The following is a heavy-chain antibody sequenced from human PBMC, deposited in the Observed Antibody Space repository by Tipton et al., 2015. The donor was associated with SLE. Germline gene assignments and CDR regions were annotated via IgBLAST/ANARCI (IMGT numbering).Heavy chain of an antibody. CDR3: ARGSLAAAVHYFDY. J-gene: IGHJ4*02. D-gene: IGHD6-13*01. CDR1: GGSFSGYY. CDR2: MYYSGST. Sequence: LRLSCAVYGGSFSGYYWSWIRQPPGKGLEWIGSMYYSGSTYYNPSLKSRVTISVDTSKNQFSLKLSSVTAADTAVYYCARGSLAAAVHYFDYWGQGTLVTVSS. V-gene: IGHV4-34*01.